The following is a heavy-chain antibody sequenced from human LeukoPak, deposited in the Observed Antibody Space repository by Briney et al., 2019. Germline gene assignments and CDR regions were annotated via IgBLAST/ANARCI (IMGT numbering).Heavy chain of an antibody. CDR2: IYYSGST. CDR3: ARGGIAAAGADAFDI. CDR1: GGSISSYY. Sequence: SETLSLTCTVSGGSISSYYWSWIRQPPGKGLEWIGYIYYSGSTNYNPSLKSRVTISVDTSKNQFSLKLSSVTAADTAVYYCARGGIAAAGADAFDIWGQGTMVTVSS. J-gene: IGHJ3*02. D-gene: IGHD6-13*01. V-gene: IGHV4-59*08.